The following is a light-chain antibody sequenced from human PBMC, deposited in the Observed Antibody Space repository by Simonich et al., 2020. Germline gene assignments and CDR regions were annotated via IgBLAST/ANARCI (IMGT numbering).Light chain of an antibody. CDR1: QGVLYSSNNKNY. CDR3: QQYYSTPLT. V-gene: IGKV4-1*01. J-gene: IGKJ4*01. CDR2: LAS. Sequence: DILMTQSPDSLAVSLVERATINCKSSQGVLYSSNNKNYLAWYQQKPGQPPKLLIYLASTRESGVPDRFSGSGSGTDFTLTISSRQAEDVAVYYCQQYYSTPLTFGGGTKVEIK.